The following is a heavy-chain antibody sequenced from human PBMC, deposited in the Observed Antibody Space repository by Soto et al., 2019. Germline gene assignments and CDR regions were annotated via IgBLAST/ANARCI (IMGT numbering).Heavy chain of an antibody. V-gene: IGHV3-30-3*01. D-gene: IGHD4-17*01. J-gene: IGHJ4*02. CDR3: AKTGADGEETLFDF. CDR1: GFTFSSYA. Sequence: QVQLVESGGGVVQPGRSLRLSCAASGFTFSSYAMHWVRQAPGKGLEWVAVISYDGSNKYYADSVKGRFTISRDNYNNTLYLQMNSLRAEDTAVYYGAKTGADGEETLFDFWGQGTLVTVSS. CDR2: ISYDGSNK.